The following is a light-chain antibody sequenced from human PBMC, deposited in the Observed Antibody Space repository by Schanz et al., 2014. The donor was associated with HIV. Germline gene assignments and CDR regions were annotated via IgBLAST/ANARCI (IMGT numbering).Light chain of an antibody. CDR2: GKN. V-gene: IGLV1-40*01. CDR1: ISNIGAGYD. J-gene: IGLJ1*01. Sequence: QSVLTQPPSVSGAPGQRVTISCTGTISNIGAGYDVHWYRHLPGTAPKLLIYGKNNRPSGVPDRFSGSTSGTSASLAISGLQAEDEAEYYCQSYDSSLGGYVFGTGTKLTVL. CDR3: QSYDSSLGGYV.